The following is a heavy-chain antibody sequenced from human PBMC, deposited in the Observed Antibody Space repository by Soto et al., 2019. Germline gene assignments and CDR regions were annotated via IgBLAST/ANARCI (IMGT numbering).Heavy chain of an antibody. D-gene: IGHD6-6*01. CDR2: VYPDDSDT. J-gene: IGHJ4*02. V-gene: IGHV5-51*01. CDR1: GYSFTTYW. Sequence: ESLKISCKASGYSFTTYWIGCLRHIPGKGLEWMGIVYPDDSDTRYSPSFQGQVTISADRSISTAYLQWSSLKASDTAMYYCARHMSQQVVPDYWGQGTLVTVSS. CDR3: ARHMSQQVVPDY.